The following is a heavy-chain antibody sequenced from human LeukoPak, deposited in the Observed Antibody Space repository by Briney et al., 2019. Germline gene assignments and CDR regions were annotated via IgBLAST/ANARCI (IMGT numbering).Heavy chain of an antibody. D-gene: IGHD3-10*01. CDR2: ISSSGSTI. CDR3: ARDRARVGSGSYYSSVNFDY. CDR1: GFTFSSYE. V-gene: IGHV3-48*03. Sequence: PGGSLRLSCAASGFTFSSYEMNWVRQAPGKGLEWVSYISSSGSTIYYADSVKGRFTISRDNAKNSLYLQMNSLRAEDTAVYYCARDRARVGSGSYYSSVNFDYWAREPWSPSPQ. J-gene: IGHJ4*02.